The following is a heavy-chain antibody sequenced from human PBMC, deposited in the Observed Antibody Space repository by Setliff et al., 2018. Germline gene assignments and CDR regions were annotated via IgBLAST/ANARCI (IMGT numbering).Heavy chain of an antibody. CDR1: GGSISSRNYF. J-gene: IGHJ4*02. CDR3: ARDRTHYGSGTYTRWFDY. CDR2: IYYSGST. V-gene: IGHV4-61*01. D-gene: IGHD3-10*01. Sequence: PSETLSLTCTVSGGSISSRNYFWGWIRQPPGKGLEWVGYIYYSGSTNYNPSLKSRVTISVDTSKNQFSLQLSSVTAADTAVYYCARDRTHYGSGTYTRWFDYWGQGTLVTVSS.